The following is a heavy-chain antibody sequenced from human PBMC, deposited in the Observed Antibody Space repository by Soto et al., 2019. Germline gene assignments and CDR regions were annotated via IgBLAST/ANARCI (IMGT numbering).Heavy chain of an antibody. CDR2: IYYSGST. D-gene: IGHD6-19*01. Sequence: SETLSLTCTVSGGSISSYYWSWIRQPPGKGLEWIGYIYYSGSTNYNPSLKSRVTISVDTSKNQFSLKLSSVTAADTAVYYCASIAVAGTYYYYMDVWGKGTTVTVSS. CDR3: ASIAVAGTYYYYMDV. CDR1: GGSISSYY. J-gene: IGHJ6*03. V-gene: IGHV4-59*01.